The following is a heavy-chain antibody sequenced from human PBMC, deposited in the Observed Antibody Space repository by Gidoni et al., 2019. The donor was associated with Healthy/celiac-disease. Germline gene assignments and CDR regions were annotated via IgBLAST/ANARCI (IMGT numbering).Heavy chain of an antibody. CDR2: ISAYNGNT. Sequence: QVQLVQSGAEVKKPGASVKVSCKASGYTFTSYGISWVRQAPGQGLEWMGWISAYNGNTNYAQKLQGRVTMTTDTSTSTAYMELRSLRSDDTAVYYCARTEHQLPLRYYYGMDVWGQGTTVTVSS. J-gene: IGHJ6*02. CDR1: GYTFTSYG. V-gene: IGHV1-18*01. D-gene: IGHD2-2*01. CDR3: ARTEHQLPLRYYYGMDV.